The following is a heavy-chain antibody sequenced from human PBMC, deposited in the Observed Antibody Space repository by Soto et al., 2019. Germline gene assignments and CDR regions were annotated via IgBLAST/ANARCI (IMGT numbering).Heavy chain of an antibody. CDR2: IYYSGST. CDR1: NGSLSSNY. Sequence: PSETLSLTCTVSNGSLSSNYWSWIRQSPGKGLEWIGNIYYSGSTNYNPSLKSRVTMSVDTSKNQFTLKLSSVTAADTGVYFCARYFTVPVDFFDYWGQGTLVTVSS. D-gene: IGHD3-9*01. V-gene: IGHV4-59*01. J-gene: IGHJ4*02. CDR3: ARYFTVPVDFFDY.